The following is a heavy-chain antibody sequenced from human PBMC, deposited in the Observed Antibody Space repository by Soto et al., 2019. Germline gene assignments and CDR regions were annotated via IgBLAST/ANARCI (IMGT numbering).Heavy chain of an antibody. CDR3: ARDWAAAGPLHN. CDR2: ISAYNGNT. D-gene: IGHD6-13*01. V-gene: IGHV1-18*01. Sequence: QVQLVQSGAEVKKPGASVKVSCKASGYTYTSYGISWVRQAPGQGLEWMGWISAYNGNTNYEQKLQGRVTISTNTTKSTAYMELMSLRSADTVVYYCARDWAAAGPLHNWGQGTLVNVSS. CDR1: GYTYTSYG. J-gene: IGHJ4*02.